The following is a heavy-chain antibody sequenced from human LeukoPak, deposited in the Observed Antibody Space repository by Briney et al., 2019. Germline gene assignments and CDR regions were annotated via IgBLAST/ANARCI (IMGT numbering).Heavy chain of an antibody. Sequence: GGSLRLSCAVSGLTFNNYAMSWVRQAPGKGLEWVSGISGRGASKYYADSVKGRFTISRDNSKNTMYLQMNSLRAEDTAVYYCAKGVVVAPDVTPFDYWGQGTLVTVSS. J-gene: IGHJ4*02. CDR2: ISGRGASK. CDR1: GLTFNNYA. CDR3: AKGVVVAPDVTPFDY. V-gene: IGHV3-23*01. D-gene: IGHD2-2*01.